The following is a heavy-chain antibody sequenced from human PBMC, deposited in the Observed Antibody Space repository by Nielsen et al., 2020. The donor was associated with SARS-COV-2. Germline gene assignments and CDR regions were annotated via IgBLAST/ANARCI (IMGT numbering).Heavy chain of an antibody. J-gene: IGHJ4*02. CDR2: IYYSGST. CDR3: ARGGTIRPLDY. CDR1: GGSISSYY. D-gene: IGHD1-1*01. Sequence: SETLSLTCTVSGGSISSYYWSWIRQPPGKGLEWIGYIYYSGSTNYNPPLKSRVTISIDTSKNQFSLKLSSVTAADTAVYYCARGGTIRPLDYWGQGTPVTVSS. V-gene: IGHV4-59*08.